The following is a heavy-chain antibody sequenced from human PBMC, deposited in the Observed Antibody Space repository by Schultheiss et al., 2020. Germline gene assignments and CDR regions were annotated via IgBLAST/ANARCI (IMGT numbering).Heavy chain of an antibody. D-gene: IGHD1-26*01. V-gene: IGHV4-30-2*01. CDR3: ARDHKWELLDY. Sequence: SETLSLTCAVSGGSISSGGYSWSWIRQPPGKGLEWIGYIYHSGSTNYNPSLKSRVTISVDTSKNQFSLKLSSVTAADTAVYYCARDHKWELLDYWGQGTLGTVSS. CDR1: GGSISSGGYS. J-gene: IGHJ4*02. CDR2: IYHSGST.